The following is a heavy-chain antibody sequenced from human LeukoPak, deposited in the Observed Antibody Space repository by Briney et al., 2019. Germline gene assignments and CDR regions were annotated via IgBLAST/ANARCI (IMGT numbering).Heavy chain of an antibody. CDR3: ASRRGSSGYYFL. D-gene: IGHD3-22*01. V-gene: IGHV4-30-2*01. CDR2: IYHCGST. Sequence: PSQTLSLTCAVSGGSISSGGYSWSWIRQPPGKGLEWIGYIYHCGSTYYNPSLKSRVTISVDRSKNQFSLKLSSVTAADTAVYYCASRRGSSGYYFLWGQGTLVTVSS. J-gene: IGHJ4*02. CDR1: GGSISSGGYS.